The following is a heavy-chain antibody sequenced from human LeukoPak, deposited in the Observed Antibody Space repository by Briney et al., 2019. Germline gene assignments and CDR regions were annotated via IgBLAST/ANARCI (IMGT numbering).Heavy chain of an antibody. J-gene: IGHJ4*02. CDR1: GFTFSSYV. Sequence: GSLRLSCAASGFTFSSYVMSWVRQAPGKGLEWVSAISGSGGGTYYADSVKGRFTISRDNSKNTLYLQTNSLRAEDTAVYYCARRGAAGTYYFDYWGQGALVTVSS. D-gene: IGHD6-13*01. CDR2: ISGSGGGT. V-gene: IGHV3-23*01. CDR3: ARRGAAGTYYFDY.